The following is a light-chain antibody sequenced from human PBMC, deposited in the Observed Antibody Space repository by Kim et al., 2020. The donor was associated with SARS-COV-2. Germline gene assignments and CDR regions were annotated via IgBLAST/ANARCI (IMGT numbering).Light chain of an antibody. CDR2: SND. Sequence: QSVLVQPPSASGTPGQRVTISCSGINSHIGSNPISWYQQAPGAAPNLLIYSNDQRPSGVPARFSGSKSGASASLAISGLQSEDEADYYCAVWDDSLNGRVFGGGTQLTVL. J-gene: IGLJ3*02. V-gene: IGLV1-44*01. CDR1: NSHIGSNP. CDR3: AVWDDSLNGRV.